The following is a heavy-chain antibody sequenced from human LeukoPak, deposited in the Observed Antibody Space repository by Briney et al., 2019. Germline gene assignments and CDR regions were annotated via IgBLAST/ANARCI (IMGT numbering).Heavy chain of an antibody. J-gene: IGHJ4*02. CDR2: ISSSSSYI. D-gene: IGHD4-17*01. CDR3: AKEKTTRSALGFDY. Sequence: PGGSLRLSCAASGFTFSSYSMNWVRQAPGKGLEWVSSISSSSSYIYYADSVKGRFTIYRDNSKNTLYLQINSLRAEDTAVYYCAKEKTTRSALGFDYWGQGTLVTVSS. CDR1: GFTFSSYS. V-gene: IGHV3-21*04.